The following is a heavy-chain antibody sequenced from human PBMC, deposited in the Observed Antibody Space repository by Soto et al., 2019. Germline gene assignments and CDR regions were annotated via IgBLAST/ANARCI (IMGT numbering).Heavy chain of an antibody. D-gene: IGHD2-15*01. CDR1: GGSISSYY. Sequence: SETLSLTCTVSGGSISSYYWSWIRQPPGKGLEWIGYIYYSGSTNYNPSLKSRVTISVDTSKNQFSLKLSSVTAADTAVYYCARSYIYCSGGSCYDYYYYYYMDVWGKGTTVTVSS. CDR2: IYYSGST. CDR3: ARSYIYCSGGSCYDYYYYYYMDV. V-gene: IGHV4-59*08. J-gene: IGHJ6*03.